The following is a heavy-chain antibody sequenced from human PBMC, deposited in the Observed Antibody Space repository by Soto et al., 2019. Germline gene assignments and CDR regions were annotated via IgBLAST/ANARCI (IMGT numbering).Heavy chain of an antibody. CDR3: ARDYSSGFYYYYGMDV. CDR2: IYYSGST. Sequence: PSETLSLTCTVSGGSISSGDSYWSWIRQPPGKGLEWIGYIYYSGSTNYNPSRKSRVTISVDTSKNQFSLKLSSVTAADTAVYYCARDYSSGFYYYYGMDVWGQGTTVTVSS. V-gene: IGHV4-61*08. D-gene: IGHD6-19*01. CDR1: GGSISSGDSY. J-gene: IGHJ6*02.